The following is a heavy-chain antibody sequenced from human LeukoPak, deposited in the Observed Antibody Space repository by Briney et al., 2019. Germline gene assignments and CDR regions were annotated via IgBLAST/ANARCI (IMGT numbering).Heavy chain of an antibody. V-gene: IGHV4-39*07. CDR3: ARTNRDYDSSGYTGLDY. D-gene: IGHD3-22*01. Sequence: PSETLSLTCTVSGGSISSSSYYWGWIRQPPGKGLECIGSIYYSGSTYYNPSLKSRVTISVDTSKNQFSLKLSSVTAADTAVYYCARTNRDYDSSGYTGLDYWGQGTLVTVSS. CDR2: IYYSGST. J-gene: IGHJ4*02. CDR1: GGSISSSSYY.